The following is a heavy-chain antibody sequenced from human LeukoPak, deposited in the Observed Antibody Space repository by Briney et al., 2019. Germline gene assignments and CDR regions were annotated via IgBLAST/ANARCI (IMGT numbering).Heavy chain of an antibody. J-gene: IGHJ4*02. Sequence: PSETLSLTCAVYGGSFSGYYWSWIRQPPGKGLEWIGEINHSGSTNYNPSLKSRVTISVDTSKNQFSLKLSSVTAADTAVYYCARQDYGDYVSFGYWGQGTLVTVSS. D-gene: IGHD4-17*01. V-gene: IGHV4-34*01. CDR2: INHSGST. CDR3: ARQDYGDYVSFGY. CDR1: GGSFSGYY.